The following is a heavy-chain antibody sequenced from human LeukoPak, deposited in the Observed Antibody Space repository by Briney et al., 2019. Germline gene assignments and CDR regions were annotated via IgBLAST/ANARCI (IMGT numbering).Heavy chain of an antibody. D-gene: IGHD2-15*01. CDR1: GFTFSSYG. V-gene: IGHV3-9*01. Sequence: GGSLRLSCAASGFTFSSYGMHWVRQAPGKGLEWVSGISWNSRTIGYADSVKGRFTISRDNAKNSLYLQMNSLRAEDTALYYCAKDRRPVVAAFDYWGQGMLVTVSS. CDR2: ISWNSRTI. CDR3: AKDRRPVVAAFDY. J-gene: IGHJ4*02.